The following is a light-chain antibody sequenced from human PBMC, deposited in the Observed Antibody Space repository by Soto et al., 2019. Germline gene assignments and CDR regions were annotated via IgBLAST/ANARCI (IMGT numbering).Light chain of an antibody. V-gene: IGKV1-39*01. CDR3: QQSSNIPWT. J-gene: IGKJ1*01. CDR2: SAS. Sequence: DIQMTQSPSSLSASVGDSVTITCRTSQYVDRYLSWYQQSPGRAPKLLIYSASSLVTGVPPRFRGSASGTEFTLSISSLQREDFATYFCQQSSNIPWTFGQGTKVDIK. CDR1: QYVDRY.